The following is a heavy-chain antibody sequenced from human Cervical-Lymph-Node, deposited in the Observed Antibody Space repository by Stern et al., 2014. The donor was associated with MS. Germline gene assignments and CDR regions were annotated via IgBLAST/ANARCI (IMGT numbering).Heavy chain of an antibody. V-gene: IGHV3-30*18. CDR2: ISHDGSKK. J-gene: IGHJ4*02. Sequence: VQLLESGGGVVQPGRSLRLSCAGSGFTFSTYGMHWVRQAPGQGLEWVALISHDGSKKYYVDSVKGRFTISRDNSKNTMYVHMNSLRDEDTAVYYCAKDRGSGWSLDNWGQGTLVIVSS. D-gene: IGHD6-19*01. CDR3: AKDRGSGWSLDN. CDR1: GFTFSTYG.